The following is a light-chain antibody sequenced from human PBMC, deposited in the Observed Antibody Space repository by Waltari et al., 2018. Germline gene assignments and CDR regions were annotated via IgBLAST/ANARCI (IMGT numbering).Light chain of an antibody. CDR3: SSYAGSNNVV. CDR1: SSDVGGHNY. Sequence: QSALTQPPSASGSPGQSVTISCTGTSSDVGGHNYVSWYQQNPGKAPKLMIYEVSKRPSVVPDLFSGSKSGNTASLTVSGLQAEDEADYYCSSYAGSNNVVFGGGTKLTVL. CDR2: EVS. J-gene: IGLJ2*01. V-gene: IGLV2-8*01.